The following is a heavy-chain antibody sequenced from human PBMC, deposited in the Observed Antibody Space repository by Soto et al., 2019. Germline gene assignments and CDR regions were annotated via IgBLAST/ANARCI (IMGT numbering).Heavy chain of an antibody. CDR1: GITLSDFY. Sequence: GGSLRLSCAASGITLSDFYMTWVRQAPGQGLEWLSYISPGSNYREYADSVKGRHIISRDNAKNSLYLQMNSLRDDDTAVYYCARDNTRFWVDCSGGSCYSYYFDYWGQGTLVTVSS. CDR2: ISPGSNYR. CDR3: ARDNTRFWVDCSGGSCYSYYFDY. J-gene: IGHJ4*02. D-gene: IGHD2-15*01. V-gene: IGHV3-11*05.